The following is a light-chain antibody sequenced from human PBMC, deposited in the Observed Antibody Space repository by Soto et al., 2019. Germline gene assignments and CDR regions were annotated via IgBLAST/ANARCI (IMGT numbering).Light chain of an antibody. J-gene: IGKJ1*01. Sequence: DIQMTQSPYTLASSVGARVTITCRASQSISCWLAWYQQKPGKAPKLLIYDVSSLESGVPSRFSGSGSGTEFTLTISSLQPDDCATYYSKQYNSFPWTFGHGTKVEIK. CDR1: QSISCW. V-gene: IGKV1-5*01. CDR3: KQYNSFPWT. CDR2: DVS.